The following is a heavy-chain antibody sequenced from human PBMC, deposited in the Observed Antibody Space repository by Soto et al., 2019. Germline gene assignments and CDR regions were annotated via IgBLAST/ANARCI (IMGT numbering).Heavy chain of an antibody. J-gene: IGHJ5*02. CDR1: GYTFTSYG. CDR2: ISAYNGNT. Sequence: ASVKVSCKTSGYTFTSYGISWVRQAPGQGLERMGWISAYNGNTNYAQKLQGRVTMTTDTSTSTAYMELRSLRSDDTAVYYCARDRKIVVVVAAGHWFDPWGQGTLVTVSS. D-gene: IGHD2-15*01. V-gene: IGHV1-18*01. CDR3: ARDRKIVVVVAAGHWFDP.